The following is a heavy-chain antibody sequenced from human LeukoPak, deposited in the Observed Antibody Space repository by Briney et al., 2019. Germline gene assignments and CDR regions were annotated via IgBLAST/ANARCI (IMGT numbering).Heavy chain of an antibody. CDR1: GYTFSGYY. CDR2: INPNSGGT. CDR3: ARENCSGGSCYSIYYYMDV. Sequence: ASVKVSCKASGYTFSGYYMHWVRRAPGQGLEWMGWINPNSGGTNYAQKFQGRVTMTRDTSISTAYMELSRLRSDDTAVYYCARENCSGGSCYSIYYYMDVWGKGATVTVS. D-gene: IGHD2-15*01. J-gene: IGHJ6*03. V-gene: IGHV1-2*02.